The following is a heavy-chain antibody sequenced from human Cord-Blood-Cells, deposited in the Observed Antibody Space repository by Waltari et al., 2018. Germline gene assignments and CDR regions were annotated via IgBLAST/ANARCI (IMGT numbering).Heavy chain of an antibody. J-gene: IGHJ4*02. V-gene: IGHV3-9*01. Sequence: EVQLVESGGGLVQPGRSLRLSCAASGFTFDDYAMHWVRQAPGKGLEWVSGMRWNSGSIGYADSVKGRFTISSDNAKNSLYLQMNSLRAEDTALYYCAKRYDFWSGLGDWGQGALVTVSS. CDR3: AKRYDFWSGLGD. D-gene: IGHD3-3*01. CDR1: GFTFDDYA. CDR2: MRWNSGSI.